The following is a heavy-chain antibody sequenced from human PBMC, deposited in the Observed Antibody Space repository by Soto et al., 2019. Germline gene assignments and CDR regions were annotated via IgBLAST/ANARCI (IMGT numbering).Heavy chain of an antibody. CDR2: INAGNGNT. CDR3: ARDLRGAVFDY. V-gene: IGHV1-3*01. CDR1: GYTFTCYA. J-gene: IGHJ4*02. Sequence: ASVKVSFQGSGYTFTCYAMHLVGQAPGQRLEWMGWINAGNGNTKYSQKFQGRVTITRDTSASTAYMELSSLRSEDTAVYYCARDLRGAVFDYWGQGTLVTVSS. D-gene: IGHD3-10*01.